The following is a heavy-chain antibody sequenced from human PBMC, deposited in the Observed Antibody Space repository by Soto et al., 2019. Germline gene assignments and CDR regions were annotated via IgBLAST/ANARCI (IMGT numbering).Heavy chain of an antibody. CDR2: LNPNTGVT. J-gene: IGHJ4*02. V-gene: IGHV1-2*02. CDR3: ARAAVGGKYYDFDY. Sequence: QVQLVQSGAEVKKPGASVMVSCKASAYTFTGYYIHWVRQAPGQGLEWMGWLNPNTGVTKYAHKFQGRVIMTRDPSISTAYRHLSSLTSDDTAISYCARAAVGGKYYDFDYWGQGTLVTVSS. D-gene: IGHD1-26*01. CDR1: AYTFTGYY.